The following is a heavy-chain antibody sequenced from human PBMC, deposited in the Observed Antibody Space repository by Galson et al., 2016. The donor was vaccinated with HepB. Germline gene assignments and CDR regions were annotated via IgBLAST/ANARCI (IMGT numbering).Heavy chain of an antibody. J-gene: IGHJ4*02. D-gene: IGHD2/OR15-2a*01. CDR3: ARDHFYNLDY. CDR1: GFTFSSTW. V-gene: IGHV3-74*01. CDR2: IKSDGSRT. Sequence: SLRLSCAASGFTFSSTWMHWVRQAPGEGLVWVSHIKSDGSRTSYADSVKGRFTISRDNAKNTLYLQMNSLTAEDTAVYYCARDHFYNLDYWGQGTLVTVSS.